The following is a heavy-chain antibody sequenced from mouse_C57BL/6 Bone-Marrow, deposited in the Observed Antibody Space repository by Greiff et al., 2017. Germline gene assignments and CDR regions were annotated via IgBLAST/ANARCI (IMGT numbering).Heavy chain of an antibody. D-gene: IGHD3-2*02. V-gene: IGHV1-54*01. CDR3: ARDSSGYHYYAMDY. Sequence: VHLVESGAELVRPGTSVKVSCKASGYAFTNYLIEWVKQRPGQGLEWIGVINPGSGGTNYNEKFKGKATLTADKSSSTAYMQLSSLTSEDSAVYFCARDSSGYHYYAMDYWGQGTSVTVSS. CDR2: INPGSGGT. CDR1: GYAFTNYL. J-gene: IGHJ4*01.